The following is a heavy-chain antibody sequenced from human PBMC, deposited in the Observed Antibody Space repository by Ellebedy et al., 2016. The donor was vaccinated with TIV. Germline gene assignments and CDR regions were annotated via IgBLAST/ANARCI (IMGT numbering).Heavy chain of an antibody. Sequence: GESLKISCAASGFTFSDHGMHWVRQAPGKGLEWVAVIWFDGSSRYYADSVKVRFTTSRDNSKNTMYLQMNSLRAEDTAVYYCARGAYIYDTSGYYGLDPWGQGAQVTVSS. CDR2: IWFDGSSR. J-gene: IGHJ5*02. CDR1: GFTFSDHG. V-gene: IGHV3-33*01. CDR3: ARGAYIYDTSGYYGLDP. D-gene: IGHD3-22*01.